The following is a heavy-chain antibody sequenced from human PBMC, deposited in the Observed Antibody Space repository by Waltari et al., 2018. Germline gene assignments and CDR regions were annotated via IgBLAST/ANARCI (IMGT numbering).Heavy chain of an antibody. D-gene: IGHD1-26*01. Sequence: QVQVVQSGAEVEKPGASVKVSCTTSSSALSWVRQAPGQGLEWMGWISVHSGATNYAQNFRDRVIMTADTSTRTAYLEVRNLRSDDTAVYYCARDSNHWDPRYMDVWGKGTTVTV. CDR2: ISVHSGAT. J-gene: IGHJ6*03. V-gene: IGHV1-18*01. CDR1: SSA. CDR3: ARDSNHWDPRYMDV.